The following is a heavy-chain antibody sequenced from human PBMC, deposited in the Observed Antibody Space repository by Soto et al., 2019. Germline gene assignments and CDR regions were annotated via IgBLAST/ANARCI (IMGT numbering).Heavy chain of an antibody. D-gene: IGHD2-8*01. Sequence: GASVKVSCKASGYTFTSYGISWVRQAPGQGLEWMGWISAYNGNTNYAQKLQGRVTMTTDTSTSTAYMELRSLRSDDTAVYYCARVESALGYCTNGVCYYLDYWGQGTLVTVSS. V-gene: IGHV1-18*01. CDR2: ISAYNGNT. CDR1: GYTFTSYG. J-gene: IGHJ4*02. CDR3: ARVESALGYCTNGVCYYLDY.